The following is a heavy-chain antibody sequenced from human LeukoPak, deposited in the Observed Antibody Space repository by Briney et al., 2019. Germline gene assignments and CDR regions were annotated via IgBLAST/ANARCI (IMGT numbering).Heavy chain of an antibody. CDR1: GGPISSYY. J-gene: IGHJ4*02. Sequence: SETLSLTCTVSGGPISSYYWSWIRQPPGKGLEWIGYIYYSGSTNYNPSLKSRVTISVDTSKNQFSLKLSSVTAADTAVYYCARSDGDYIQHFDYWGQGTLVTVSS. V-gene: IGHV4-59*01. CDR2: IYYSGST. CDR3: ARSDGDYIQHFDY. D-gene: IGHD4-17*01.